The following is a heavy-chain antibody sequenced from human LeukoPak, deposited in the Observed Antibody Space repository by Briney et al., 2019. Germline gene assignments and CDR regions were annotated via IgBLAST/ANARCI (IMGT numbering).Heavy chain of an antibody. V-gene: IGHV3-23*01. D-gene: IGHD3-9*01. CDR2: ISGSGGST. CDR3: AKGERHFDWLPIYYFDY. CDR1: GFTFSSYA. Sequence: GGSLRLSCAASGFTFSSYAMSWVRQAPGKGLEWVSAISGSGGSTYYADSVKGRFTISRDNSKNTLYLQMNSLRAEDTAVYYCAKGERHFDWLPIYYFDYWGQGTLVTVSS. J-gene: IGHJ4*02.